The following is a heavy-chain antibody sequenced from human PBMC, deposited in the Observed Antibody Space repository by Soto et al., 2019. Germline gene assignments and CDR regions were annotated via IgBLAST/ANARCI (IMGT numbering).Heavy chain of an antibody. V-gene: IGHV3-30*18. CDR3: AKDSYFVFVVVPAPVDYYYYYYMDV. CDR2: ISYDGSNK. CDR1: GFTFSSYG. Sequence: QVQLVESGGGVVQPGRSLRLSCAASGFTFSSYGMHWVRQAPGKGLEWVAVISYDGSNKYYADSVKGRFTISRDTSKNTLYLQMNSRRADDTAVYDCAKDSYFVFVVVPAPVDYYYYYYMDVCGKGTTVTVSS. J-gene: IGHJ6*03. D-gene: IGHD2-2*01.